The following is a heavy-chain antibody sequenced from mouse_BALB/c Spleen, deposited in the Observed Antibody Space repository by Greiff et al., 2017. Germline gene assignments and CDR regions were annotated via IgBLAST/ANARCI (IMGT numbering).Heavy chain of an antibody. J-gene: IGHJ2*01. Sequence: EVKLVESGPGLVKPSQSLSLTCTVTGYSITSDYAWNWIRQFPGNKLEWMGYISYSGSTSYNPSLKSRISITRDTSKNQFFLQLNSVTTEDTATYYCARTHYLDYWGQGTTLTVSS. CDR2: ISYSGST. CDR1: GYSITSDYA. CDR3: ARTHYLDY. V-gene: IGHV3-2*02.